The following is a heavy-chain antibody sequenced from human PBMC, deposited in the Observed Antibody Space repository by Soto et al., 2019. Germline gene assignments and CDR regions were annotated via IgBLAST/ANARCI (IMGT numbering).Heavy chain of an antibody. CDR3: ARLYYDFWSGYPNPILDYFDY. J-gene: IGHJ4*02. CDR2: IYYSGST. D-gene: IGHD3-3*01. V-gene: IGHV4-39*01. Sequence: SETLSLTCTVSGGSISSSSYYWGWIRQPPGKGLEWIGSIYYSGSTYYNPSLKSRVTISVDTSKNQFSLKLSSVTAADTAVYYCARLYYDFWSGYPNPILDYFDYWGQGTLVTVSS. CDR1: GGSISSSSYY.